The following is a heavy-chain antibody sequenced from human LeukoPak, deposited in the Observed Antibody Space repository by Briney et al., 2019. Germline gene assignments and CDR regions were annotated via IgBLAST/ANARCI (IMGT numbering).Heavy chain of an antibody. CDR1: GGSFSGYY. V-gene: IGHV4-34*01. D-gene: IGHD3-3*01. CDR2: INHSGST. CDR3: ARGLPYDFWSGYYPLTRPYFDY. Sequence: SETLSLTCAVYGGSFSGYYWSWFRQPPGKGLEWIGEINHSGSTNYNPSLKSRVTISVDTSKNQFSLKLSSVTAADTAVYYCARGLPYDFWSGYYPLTRPYFDYWGQGTLVTVSS. J-gene: IGHJ4*02.